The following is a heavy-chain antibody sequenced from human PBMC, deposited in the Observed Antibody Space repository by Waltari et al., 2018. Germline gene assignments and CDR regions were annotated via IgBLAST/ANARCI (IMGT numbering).Heavy chain of an antibody. J-gene: IGHJ5*02. D-gene: IGHD1-1*01. CDR2: INSGGDST. CDR1: GFTFSNYA. Sequence: EVQLVESGGGLVQPGRSLRLSCAASGFTFSNYAMRWVRQAPGKGLVCVSGINSGGDSTAYVDSVKGRFTISRDNSKNTLYLQMNSLRVEDTALYYCARGINESFEPWGQGTLVTVSS. V-gene: IGHV3-23*04. CDR3: ARGINESFEP.